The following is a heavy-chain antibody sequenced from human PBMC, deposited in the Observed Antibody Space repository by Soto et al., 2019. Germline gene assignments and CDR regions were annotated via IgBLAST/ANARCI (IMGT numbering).Heavy chain of an antibody. V-gene: IGHV3-23*01. Sequence: LGGSLRLSCAASGFTFSSYAMSWVRQAPGKGLEWVSAISGSGGSTYYADSVKGRFTISRDNSKNTLYLQMNSLRAEDTAVYYCAKDLENIGYYGSGIPLGMDVWGQGTTVTVSS. CDR3: AKDLENIGYYGSGIPLGMDV. CDR2: ISGSGGST. CDR1: GFTFSSYA. D-gene: IGHD3-10*01. J-gene: IGHJ6*02.